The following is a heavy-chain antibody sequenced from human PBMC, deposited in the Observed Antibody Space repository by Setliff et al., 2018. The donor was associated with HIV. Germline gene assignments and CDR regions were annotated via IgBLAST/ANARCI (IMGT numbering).Heavy chain of an antibody. V-gene: IGHV1-18*01. J-gene: IGHJ6*02. CDR1: GYTFTRYG. CDR3: ARDAWVEFLEWTFYGMDV. CDR2: ISAYNGDT. D-gene: IGHD3-3*02. Sequence: ASVKVSCKASGYTFTRYGISWVRQAPGQGLEWMGWISAYNGDTKYAPKVQGRVTLTTDTSSSTIYMELRSLRPDDTAVYYCARDAWVEFLEWTFYGMDVWGQGTTVTVSS.